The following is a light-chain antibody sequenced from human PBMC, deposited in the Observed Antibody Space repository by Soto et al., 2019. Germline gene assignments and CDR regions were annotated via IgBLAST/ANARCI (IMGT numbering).Light chain of an antibody. V-gene: IGKV1-12*01. CDR3: QQCNSFPIT. Sequence: DIQMTQSPSSVSASVGDRVTITCRASQGISNCLAWYQQKPGKAPQLLIYSASTIQSGVSSRFSGSGSGTDFTLTISSLQPEDFATYYCQQCNSFPITFGQGTRLEIK. J-gene: IGKJ5*01. CDR2: SAS. CDR1: QGISNC.